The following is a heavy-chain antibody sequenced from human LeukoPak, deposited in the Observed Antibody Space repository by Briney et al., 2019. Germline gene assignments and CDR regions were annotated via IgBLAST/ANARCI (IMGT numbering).Heavy chain of an antibody. Sequence: GESLKISCKGSGYSFTSYWIGWVRQMPGKGLEWMGIIYPGDSDTRYSPSFQGQVTISADKSISTAYLQWSSLKASDTAMYYCASNYYDSSGSPIFGYWGQGTLVTVSS. CDR3: ASNYYDSSGSPIFGY. CDR1: GYSFTSYW. J-gene: IGHJ4*02. V-gene: IGHV5-51*01. CDR2: IYPGDSDT. D-gene: IGHD3-22*01.